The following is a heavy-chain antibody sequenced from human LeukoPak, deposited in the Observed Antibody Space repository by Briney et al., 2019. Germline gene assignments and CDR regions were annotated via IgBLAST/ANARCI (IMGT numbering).Heavy chain of an antibody. CDR2: ISAYNGNT. V-gene: IGHV1-18*01. D-gene: IGHD6-19*01. J-gene: IGHJ4*02. Sequence: ASVKVSCKASGYTVTNYGFSWVRQAPGHGLEWMGWISAYNGNTNYAQKLQGRVTMTTDTSTSTAYMELRSLRFDDTAVYYCARDGGITVAADDYWGQGTLVTVSS. CDR1: GYTVTNYG. CDR3: ARDGGITVAADDY.